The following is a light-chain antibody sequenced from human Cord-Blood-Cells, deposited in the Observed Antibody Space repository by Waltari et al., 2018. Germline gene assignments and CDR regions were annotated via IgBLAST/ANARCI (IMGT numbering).Light chain of an antibody. CDR3: CSYAGSSTWV. V-gene: IGLV2-23*01. CDR1: SSDVGSYNL. J-gene: IGLJ3*02. Sequence: QSALTQPASVSGSPGQSTTTSCTGTSSDVGSYNLVSWYQQHPGKAPKLMIYEGSKRPSGVSNRFSGSKSGNTASLTSSGLQAEDEADYYCCSYAGSSTWVVGGGTKLTVL. CDR2: EGS.